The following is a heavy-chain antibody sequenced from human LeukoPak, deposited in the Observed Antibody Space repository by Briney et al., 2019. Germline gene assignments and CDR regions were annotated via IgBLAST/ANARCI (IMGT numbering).Heavy chain of an antibody. CDR2: ISDDGSYT. V-gene: IGHV3-74*01. CDR3: ASFGISWRSSY. D-gene: IGHD2-21*01. Sequence: GGSLRLSCAASGLSFSSHWVHWVRQAPGKRLVWVSRISDDGSYTSNVDSVKGRFTISRDNVNNMLYLHMNSLRAEDTAVYYCASFGISWRSSYWGQGTLVTVSS. CDR1: GLSFSSHW. J-gene: IGHJ4*02.